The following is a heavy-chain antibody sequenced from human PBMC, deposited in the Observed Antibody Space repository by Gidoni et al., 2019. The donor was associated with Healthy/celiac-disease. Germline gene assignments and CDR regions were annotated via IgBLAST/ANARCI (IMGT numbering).Heavy chain of an antibody. Sequence: QVQLQQWGAGLLKPSETLSLTCAVYGGSCSGYSSSWLRQPPGKGLEWIGEINQSGSTNYNPSLKSRVTISVDTSKNQFSLKLSSVTAADTAVYYCARGSVAGYSSSWYDYYYGMDVWGQGTTVTVSS. V-gene: IGHV4-34*01. CDR2: INQSGST. J-gene: IGHJ6*02. CDR3: ARGSVAGYSSSWYDYYYGMDV. CDR1: GGSCSGYS. D-gene: IGHD6-13*01.